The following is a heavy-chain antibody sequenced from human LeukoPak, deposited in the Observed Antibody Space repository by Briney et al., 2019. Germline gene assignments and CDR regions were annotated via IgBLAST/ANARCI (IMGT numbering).Heavy chain of an antibody. Sequence: SQTLSLTCTVSGGSISSGSYYWSWIRQPAGKGLEWIGRIYTSGSTNYNPSLKSRVTISVDTSKNQFSLKLSSVTAADTAVYYCARVSDSSSWYDRRYNWFDPWGQGTLVTVSS. D-gene: IGHD6-13*01. V-gene: IGHV4-61*02. CDR3: ARVSDSSSWYDRRYNWFDP. CDR2: IYTSGST. CDR1: GGSISSGSYY. J-gene: IGHJ5*02.